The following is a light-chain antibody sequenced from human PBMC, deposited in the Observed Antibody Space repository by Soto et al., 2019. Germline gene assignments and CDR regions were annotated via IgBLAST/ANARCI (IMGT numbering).Light chain of an antibody. Sequence: DIQMTQSPSSLSASVGDRVTITCRASQSISSYLNWYQQKPGKAPKLLLYAASSLQSGVPSRFSGSGSGTDFTLTISSLQLDDFATYYCQQSYSTPRLTFGGGTKVDIK. CDR2: AAS. V-gene: IGKV1-39*01. CDR3: QQSYSTPRLT. CDR1: QSISSY. J-gene: IGKJ4*02.